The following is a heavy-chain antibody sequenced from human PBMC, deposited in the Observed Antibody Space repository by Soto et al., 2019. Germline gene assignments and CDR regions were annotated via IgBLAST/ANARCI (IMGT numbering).Heavy chain of an antibody. V-gene: IGHV3-30*04. D-gene: IGHD3-9*01. Sequence: GGSLRLSCAAAGFTFSSYAMHRVRQAPGKGLEWVAVISYDGSNKYYADSVKGRFTISRDNSKNTLYLQMNSLRAEDTAVYYCAKVVGNYDILTGYWVSGYFDYWGQGTLVTVSS. J-gene: IGHJ4*02. CDR2: ISYDGSNK. CDR3: AKVVGNYDILTGYWVSGYFDY. CDR1: GFTFSSYA.